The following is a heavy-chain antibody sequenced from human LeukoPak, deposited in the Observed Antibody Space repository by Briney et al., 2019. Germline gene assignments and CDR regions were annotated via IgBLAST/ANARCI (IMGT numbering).Heavy chain of an antibody. J-gene: IGHJ3*02. V-gene: IGHV3-21*01. D-gene: IGHD2-8*01. CDR1: GFSFSTYS. CDR3: PRDVSGLDAFDM. Sequence: GGSLRLSWTASGFSFSTYSMNWVRQAPGKGLEWVSSISSDSRFIYYADSVKGRVTISRDNAKNSLYLQMSSLRAEDTALYYCPRDVSGLDAFDMWGQGTMVTVSS. CDR2: ISSDSRFI.